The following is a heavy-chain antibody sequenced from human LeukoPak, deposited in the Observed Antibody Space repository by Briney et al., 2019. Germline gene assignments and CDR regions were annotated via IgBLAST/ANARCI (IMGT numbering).Heavy chain of an antibody. CDR1: GYTFTSYY. V-gene: IGHV1-46*01. D-gene: IGHD5-18*01. CDR3: ARGLHVDTAMVLDFDY. Sequence: ASVKVSCKASGYTFTSYYMHWVRQAPGQGLEWMGIINPSGGSTSYAQKFQGRVTMTRDTSTSTVYMELSSLRSEDTAMYYCARGLHVDTAMVLDFDYWGQGTLVTVSS. J-gene: IGHJ4*02. CDR2: INPSGGST.